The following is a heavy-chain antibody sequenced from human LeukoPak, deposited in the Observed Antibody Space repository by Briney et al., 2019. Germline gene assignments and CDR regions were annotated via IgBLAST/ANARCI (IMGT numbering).Heavy chain of an antibody. D-gene: IGHD3-22*01. J-gene: IGHJ4*02. CDR2: IYYSGGT. Sequence: SETLSLTCTVSGGSISSGGHYWSWIRQPPGKGLEWIGYIYYSGGTNYNPSLKSRVTISVDTSKNQFSLKLSSVTAADTAVYYCARGGGDGYYYDSSGYQFDYWGQGTLVTVSS. V-gene: IGHV4-61*08. CDR3: ARGGGDGYYYDSSGYQFDY. CDR1: GGSISSGGHY.